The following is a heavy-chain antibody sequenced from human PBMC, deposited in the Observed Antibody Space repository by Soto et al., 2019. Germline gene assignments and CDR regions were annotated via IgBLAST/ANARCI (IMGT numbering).Heavy chain of an antibody. Sequence: ASVKVSCKASGYTFTRSGISWVRQAPGQGPEWMGWISSYNGDTNYAEKFQDRVTITADESTSTAYMEVSSLRSEDTAVYYCARTYHYDSGGKTYFYYGMDVWGQGTTVTVSS. CDR3: ARTYHYDSGGKTYFYYGMDV. CDR2: ISSYNGDT. J-gene: IGHJ6*02. CDR1: GYTFTRSG. D-gene: IGHD3-22*01. V-gene: IGHV1-18*01.